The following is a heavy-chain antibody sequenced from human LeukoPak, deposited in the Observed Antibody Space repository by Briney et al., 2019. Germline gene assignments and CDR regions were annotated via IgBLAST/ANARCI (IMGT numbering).Heavy chain of an antibody. CDR2: IYYSGST. Sequence: SETLSLTCTVSGGSISTYYWSWIRQPPGKGLEWIGYIYYSGSTNYTPSLKSRVTISVDTSKNQFSLNLSSVTAADTAVYYCARGRSREGYNYDYWGQGSSVTVSS. V-gene: IGHV4-59*01. CDR3: ARGRSREGYNYDY. J-gene: IGHJ4*02. D-gene: IGHD5-24*01. CDR1: GGSISTYY.